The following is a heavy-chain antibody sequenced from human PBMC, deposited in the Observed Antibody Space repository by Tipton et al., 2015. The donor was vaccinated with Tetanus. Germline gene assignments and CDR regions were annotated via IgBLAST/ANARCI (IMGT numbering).Heavy chain of an antibody. CDR2: VHYTGAT. CDR3: ARANFDFSKKGPFDS. V-gene: IGHV4-39*07. CDR1: GGSVDSGSYH. D-gene: IGHD3-3*01. Sequence: TLSLTCSVSGGSVDSGSYHWAWIRQPPGKGLEWIGSVHYTGATYLNPSLMSRVTLSVDTSKNQFSLKLASVTAADTAVYFCARANFDFSKKGPFDSWGQGILVIVSA. J-gene: IGHJ4*02.